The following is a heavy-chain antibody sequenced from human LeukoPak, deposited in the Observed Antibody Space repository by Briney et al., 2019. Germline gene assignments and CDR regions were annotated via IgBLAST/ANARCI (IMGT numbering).Heavy chain of an antibody. CDR2: ISAYNGNT. D-gene: IGHD2-2*02. CDR1: GYTFTSYG. V-gene: IGHV1-18*01. Sequence: ASVNVSCKASGYTFTSYGISWVRQAPGQGLEWMGWISAYNGNTNYAQKLQGRVTMTTDASTSTAYMELRSLRSDDTAVYYCASPLLYGMSAFDIWGQGTMVTVSS. CDR3: ASPLLYGMSAFDI. J-gene: IGHJ3*02.